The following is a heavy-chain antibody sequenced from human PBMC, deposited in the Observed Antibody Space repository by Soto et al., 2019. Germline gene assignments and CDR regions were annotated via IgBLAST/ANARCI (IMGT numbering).Heavy chain of an antibody. CDR3: ARAAEYYDFWSGYSRDPGYYGMDV. V-gene: IGHV1-69*13. Sequence: GASVKVSCKASGGTFSSYAISWVRQAPGQGLEWMGGIIPIFGTANYAQKFQGRVTITADESTSTAYMELSSLRSEDTAVYYCARAAEYYDFWSGYSRDPGYYGMDVWGQGTTVTVSS. CDR2: IIPIFGTA. D-gene: IGHD3-3*01. J-gene: IGHJ6*02. CDR1: GGTFSSYA.